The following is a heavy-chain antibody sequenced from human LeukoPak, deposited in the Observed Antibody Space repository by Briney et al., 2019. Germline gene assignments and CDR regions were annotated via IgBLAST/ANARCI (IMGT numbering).Heavy chain of an antibody. CDR1: GFTFSSYA. V-gene: IGHV3-30-3*01. Sequence: GGPLRLSCAASGFTFSSYAMHWVRQAPGKGLEWVAVISYDGSNKYYADSVKGRFTISRDNSKNTLYLQMNSLRAEDTAVYYCAREGSSGWYFDYWGQGTLVTVSS. CDR3: AREGSSGWYFDY. D-gene: IGHD6-19*01. J-gene: IGHJ4*02. CDR2: ISYDGSNK.